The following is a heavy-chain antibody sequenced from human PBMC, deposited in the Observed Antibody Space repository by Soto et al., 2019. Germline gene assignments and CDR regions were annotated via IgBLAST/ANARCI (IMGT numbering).Heavy chain of an antibody. CDR3: AKVRDDVGSGTTDGFDY. J-gene: IGHJ4*02. Sequence: GRTLRLSCAASGFTFSSYAMSWVRQAPGKGLEWVSAISGSGGTTYYADSVKGRFTISRDNSKNTLYLQMNSLRADDTAVYYCAKVRDDVGSGTTDGFDYCGQGPLVIVSS. CDR2: ISGSGGTT. CDR1: GFTFSSYA. D-gene: IGHD3-3*01. V-gene: IGHV3-23*01.